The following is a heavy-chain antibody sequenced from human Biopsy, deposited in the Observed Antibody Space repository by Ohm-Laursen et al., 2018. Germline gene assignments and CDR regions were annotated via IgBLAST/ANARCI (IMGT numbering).Heavy chain of an antibody. CDR1: GGTFSNYG. V-gene: IGHV1-69*06. Sequence: SSVKVSCKAPGGTFSNYGVNWVRQAPGQGLEWLGGNIPILGTGNYAQKFQDRVTVAADTSTSTATMELRSLRSDDTAVYYCATKLTGYFHHWGQGTLVSVSS. CDR3: ATKLTGYFHH. D-gene: IGHD3-9*01. CDR2: NIPILGTG. J-gene: IGHJ1*01.